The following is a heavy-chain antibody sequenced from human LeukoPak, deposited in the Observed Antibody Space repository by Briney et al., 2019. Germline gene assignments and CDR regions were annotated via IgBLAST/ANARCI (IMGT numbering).Heavy chain of an antibody. J-gene: IGHJ5*02. CDR1: GFTFSSYS. D-gene: IGHD4-17*01. Sequence: GGSLRLSCAASGFTFSSYSMNWVRQAPGEGLEWVSSISSSSSYIYYADSVKGRFTISRDNAKNSLYLQMNSLRAEDTAVYYCARAMTTVTMNWFDPWGQGTLVTVSS. CDR3: ARAMTTVTMNWFDP. V-gene: IGHV3-21*01. CDR2: ISSSSSYI.